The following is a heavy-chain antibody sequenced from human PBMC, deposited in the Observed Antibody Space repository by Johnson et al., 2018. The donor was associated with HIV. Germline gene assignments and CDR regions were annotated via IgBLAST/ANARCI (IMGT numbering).Heavy chain of an antibody. CDR1: GFTFSSYA. J-gene: IGHJ3*02. CDR3: AKEGRDGTGGVCYSLAFDI. D-gene: IGHD2-8*02. Sequence: QVQLVESGGGVVQPGRSLRLSCAASGFTFSSYAMHWVRQAPGKGLEWVAVISYDGSNKYYADSVKGRFTISRDNSKNTLYLQMNSLRAEDTAVYYCAKEGRDGTGGVCYSLAFDIWGQGTMVTVSS. CDR2: ISYDGSNK. V-gene: IGHV3-30-3*02.